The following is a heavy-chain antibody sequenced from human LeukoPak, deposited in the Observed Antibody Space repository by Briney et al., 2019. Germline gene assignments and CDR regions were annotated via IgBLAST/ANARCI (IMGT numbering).Heavy chain of an antibody. J-gene: IGHJ4*02. CDR3: ARERDYGDYAGDY. CDR2: ITDSGRKT. V-gene: IGHV3-23*01. D-gene: IGHD4-17*01. CDR1: GLIFSNYA. Sequence: GGSLRLSCAASGLIFSNYAMNWVRQASGKGLEWVSGITDSGRKTYYADSVKGSFSISRDNSKNTVYLQMSDLRAEDTAVYYCARERDYGDYAGDYWGQGTLVTVSS.